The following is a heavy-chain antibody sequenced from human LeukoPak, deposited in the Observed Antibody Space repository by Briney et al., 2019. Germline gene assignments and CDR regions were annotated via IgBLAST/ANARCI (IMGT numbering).Heavy chain of an antibody. V-gene: IGHV3-48*03. CDR2: ISSSGSTI. CDR1: GFTFSSYE. J-gene: IGHJ5*02. D-gene: IGHD6-19*01. Sequence: GGSLRLSCAASGFTFSSYEMNWVRQAPGKGLEWVSYISSSGSTIYYADSVKGRFTISRDNAKNSLYLQMNSLRAEDTAVYYCARISIEVAGNAPTYNWFDPWGQGTLVTVSS. CDR3: ARISIEVAGNAPTYNWFDP.